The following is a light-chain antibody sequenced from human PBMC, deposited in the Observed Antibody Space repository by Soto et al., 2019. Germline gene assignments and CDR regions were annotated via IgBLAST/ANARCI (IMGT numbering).Light chain of an antibody. V-gene: IGLV2-14*03. Sequence: QSALTQPASVSGSRGPSITISCTGTSSDVGAYNFVSWYQQHPGKLPKLMIFDVSRRPSGVSDRFSGSKSGNTASPTISGLQADDEGDYYFSSDTNSSTHVFRSGTKLTVL. CDR1: SSDVGAYNF. CDR2: DVS. CDR3: SSDTNSSTHV. J-gene: IGLJ1*01.